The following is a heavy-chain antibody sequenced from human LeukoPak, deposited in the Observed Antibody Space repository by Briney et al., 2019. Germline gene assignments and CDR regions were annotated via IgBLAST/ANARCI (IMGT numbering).Heavy chain of an antibody. CDR1: GYTFTGYY. Sequence: ASVKVSCKASGYTFTGYYIHWVRQAPGQGLEWMGWINPNSGGTNSAQKFQGRVTMTRDTSISTAYMKLSRLTSDDTAVFYCAREFYRYSSTFDCWGQGTLVTVSS. CDR2: INPNSGGT. CDR3: AREFYRYSSTFDC. D-gene: IGHD6-19*01. V-gene: IGHV1-2*02. J-gene: IGHJ4*02.